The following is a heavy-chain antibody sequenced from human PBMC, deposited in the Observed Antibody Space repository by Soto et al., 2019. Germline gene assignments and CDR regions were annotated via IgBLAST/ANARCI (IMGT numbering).Heavy chain of an antibody. Sequence: QVQLQQWGAGLLKPSETLSLTCAVYGGSFSGYYWSWIRQPPGKGLEWIGEINHSGSTNYNPSLKSRVTISVDTSKNQCSLKLSSVTAADTAVYYCARLRLSSWAYYYYYGMDVWGQGTTVTVSS. CDR1: GGSFSGYY. D-gene: IGHD6-13*01. J-gene: IGHJ6*02. CDR3: ARLRLSSWAYYYYYGMDV. CDR2: INHSGST. V-gene: IGHV4-34*01.